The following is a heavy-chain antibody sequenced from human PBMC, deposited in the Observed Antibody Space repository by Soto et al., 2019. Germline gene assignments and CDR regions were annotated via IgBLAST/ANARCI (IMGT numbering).Heavy chain of an antibody. CDR2: ISAYNGNT. CDR3: ARSRIVGATVLGRAAFDI. D-gene: IGHD1-26*01. J-gene: IGHJ3*02. CDR1: GYTFTSYG. Sequence: QVQLVQSGAEVKKPGASVKVSCKASGYTFTSYGISWVRQAPGQGLEWMGWISAYNGNTNYAQKLQGRVTMTTDTSTSTAYMELRSLRSDDTAVYYCARSRIVGATVLGRAAFDIWGQGTMVTVSS. V-gene: IGHV1-18*01.